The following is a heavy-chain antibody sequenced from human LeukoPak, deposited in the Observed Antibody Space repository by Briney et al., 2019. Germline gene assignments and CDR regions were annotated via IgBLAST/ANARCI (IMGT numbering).Heavy chain of an antibody. CDR2: INPSGGST. Sequence: ASVKVSCKASGYTFTSYYMHWVRQAPGQGLEWMGIINPSGGSTSYAQKFQGRVTMTRDTYTSTVYMELSSLRSEDTAVYYCTRGGEARLIWFDPWGQGSLVTVSS. J-gene: IGHJ5*02. V-gene: IGHV1-46*03. D-gene: IGHD3-10*01. CDR3: TRGGEARLIWFDP. CDR1: GYTFTSYY.